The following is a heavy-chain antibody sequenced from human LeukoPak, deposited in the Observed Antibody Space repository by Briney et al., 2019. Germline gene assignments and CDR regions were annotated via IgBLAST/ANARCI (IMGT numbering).Heavy chain of an antibody. CDR2: IRGSGGST. V-gene: IGHV3-23*01. D-gene: IGHD2-2*01. CDR3: AKESCTSSSCSTDY. J-gene: IGHJ4*02. CDR1: GFTFSSYA. Sequence: GGSLRLSCAASGFTFSSYAMSWVRQAPGKGLEWVSGIRGSGGSTDYADSVKGRFSISRDNSKNTLYLQMNSLRAEETAVYYCAKESCTSSSCSTDYWGQGTLVTVSS.